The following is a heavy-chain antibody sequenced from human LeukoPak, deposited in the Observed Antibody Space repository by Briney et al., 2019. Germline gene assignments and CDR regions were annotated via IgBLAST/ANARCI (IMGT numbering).Heavy chain of an antibody. J-gene: IGHJ4*02. CDR1: GFTFNNYA. D-gene: IGHD5-24*01. Sequence: GGSLRLSCSASGFTFNNYAMSWVRQPPGKGLEWVSGLSGRGDSKYYAGSVNGRFSISRDNANNRLYLQMNNMRAEDTAVYYCAKDFRDTSMFTDGYFDFWGQGTLVTVSS. V-gene: IGHV3-23*01. CDR2: LSGRGDSK. CDR3: AKDFRDTSMFTDGYFDF.